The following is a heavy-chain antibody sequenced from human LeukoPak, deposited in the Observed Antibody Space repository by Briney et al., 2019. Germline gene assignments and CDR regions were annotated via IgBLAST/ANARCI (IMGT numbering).Heavy chain of an antibody. D-gene: IGHD4-11*01. CDR3: ARESSVREDY. Sequence: GSLRLSCVASGFTFSSYWMHWVRQAPGKGLVWVSRIHSDGTGTSYADSVRGRFTISRDNAKNTLYLQMNSLRAEDTAVYYCARESSVREDYWGQGTLVTVSS. CDR1: GFTFSSYW. V-gene: IGHV3-74*01. J-gene: IGHJ4*02. CDR2: IHSDGTGT.